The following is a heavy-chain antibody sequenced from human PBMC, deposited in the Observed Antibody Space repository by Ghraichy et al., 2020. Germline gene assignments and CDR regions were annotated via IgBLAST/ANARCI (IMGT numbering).Heavy chain of an antibody. CDR1: GFTFSSYG. Sequence: GGSLRLSCAASGFTFSSYGMHWVRQAPGKGLEWVAVIWYDGSNKYYADSVKGRFTISRDNSKNTLYLQMNSLRAEDTAVYYCARLPSSGWYYYFDYWGQGTLVTVSS. J-gene: IGHJ4*02. V-gene: IGHV3-33*01. CDR3: ARLPSSGWYYYFDY. D-gene: IGHD6-19*01. CDR2: IWYDGSNK.